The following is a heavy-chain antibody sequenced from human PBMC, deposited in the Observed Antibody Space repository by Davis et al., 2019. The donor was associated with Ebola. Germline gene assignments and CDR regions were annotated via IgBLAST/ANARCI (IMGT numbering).Heavy chain of an antibody. J-gene: IGHJ4*02. D-gene: IGHD5-18*01. CDR2: ISAYNGNT. V-gene: IGHV1-18*01. Sequence: ASVKVSCKASGYTFTSYGISWVRQAPGQGLEWMGWISAYNGNTNYAQKLQGRVTMTTDTSTSTAYMELRSLRSDDTAVYYCAREKDSYGYDPIDYWGQGTLVTVSS. CDR1: GYTFTSYG. CDR3: AREKDSYGYDPIDY.